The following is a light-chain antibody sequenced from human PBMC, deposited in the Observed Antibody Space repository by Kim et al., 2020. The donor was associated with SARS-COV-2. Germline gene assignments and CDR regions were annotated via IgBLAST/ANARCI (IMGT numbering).Light chain of an antibody. Sequence: SPGQTDSITCSGDKLGDKYACWYQQKPGQSPVLVIYQDSKRPSGIPERFSGSNSGNTATLTISGTQAMDEADYYCQAWDSSTNWVFGGGTQLTVL. J-gene: IGLJ3*02. CDR1: KLGDKY. CDR3: QAWDSSTNWV. CDR2: QDS. V-gene: IGLV3-1*01.